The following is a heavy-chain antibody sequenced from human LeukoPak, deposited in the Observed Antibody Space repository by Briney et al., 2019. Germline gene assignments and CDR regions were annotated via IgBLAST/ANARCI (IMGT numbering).Heavy chain of an antibody. J-gene: IGHJ4*02. Sequence: PGGSLRLSCSASGFTFSSYGMHWVRQAPGQGLEWVAVIWYDGSNEYYADSVKGRFTISRDNSKNTLYLQMNSLRAEDTAVYYCTTYDFWSGFYLDYWGQGTLVTVSS. CDR1: GFTFSSYG. D-gene: IGHD3-3*01. CDR2: IWYDGSNE. CDR3: TTYDFWSGFYLDY. V-gene: IGHV3-33*01.